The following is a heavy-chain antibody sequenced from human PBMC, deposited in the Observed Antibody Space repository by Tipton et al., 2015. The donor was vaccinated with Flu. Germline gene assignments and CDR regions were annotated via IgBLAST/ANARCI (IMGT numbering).Heavy chain of an antibody. CDR1: GFTVSSNY. V-gene: IGHV3-53*01. J-gene: IGHJ4*02. D-gene: IGHD6-6*01. CDR3: ARGKLSSSSSHVWFFDY. CDR2: IYSGGST. Sequence: SLRLSCAASGFTVSSNYMSWVRQAPGKGLEWVSVIYSGGSTYYADSVKGRFTISRDNSKNTLYLQMNSLRAEDTAVYYCARGKLSSSSSHVWFFDYWGQGTLVTVSS.